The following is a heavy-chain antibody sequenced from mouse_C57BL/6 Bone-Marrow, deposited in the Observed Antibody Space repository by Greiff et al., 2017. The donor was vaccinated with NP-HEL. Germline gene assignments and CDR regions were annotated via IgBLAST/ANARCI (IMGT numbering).Heavy chain of an antibody. V-gene: IGHV5-12*01. CDR2: ISNGGGST. CDR3: ARFEGNYYYWYFDV. D-gene: IGHD2-1*01. Sequence: EVQVVESGGGLVQPGGSLKLSCAASGFTFSDYYMYWVRQTPEKRLEWVAYISNGGGSTYYPDTVKGRFPISRDNARNTLYLQMSRLQSEDTALYYGARFEGNYYYWYFDVWGTGTTVTVSS. CDR1: GFTFSDYY. J-gene: IGHJ1*03.